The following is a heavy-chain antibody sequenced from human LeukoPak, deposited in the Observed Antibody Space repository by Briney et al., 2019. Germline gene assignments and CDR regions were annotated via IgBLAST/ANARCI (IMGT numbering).Heavy chain of an antibody. CDR2: IIPIFGTA. Sequence: SVKVSCKASGGTFSSYAISWVRQAPGQGLGWMGGIIPIFGTANYAQKFQGRVTITTDESTSTAYMELSSLRSEDTAVYYCATPAYCGGDCYLDSDAFDIWGQGTMVTVSS. V-gene: IGHV1-69*05. J-gene: IGHJ3*02. CDR3: ATPAYCGGDCYLDSDAFDI. CDR1: GGTFSSYA. D-gene: IGHD2-21*02.